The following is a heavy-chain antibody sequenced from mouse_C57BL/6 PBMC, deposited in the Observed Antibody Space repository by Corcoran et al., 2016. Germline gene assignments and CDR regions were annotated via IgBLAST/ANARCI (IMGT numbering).Heavy chain of an antibody. CDR2: INTYSGVP. D-gene: IGHD2-4*01. J-gene: IGHJ3*01. CDR3: ARTYDYGGWFAY. CDR1: GYTFTTYG. V-gene: IGHV9-3*01. Sequence: QIQLVQSGPELKKPGETVKISCKASGYTFTTYGMSWVKLAPGKGLKWMGWINTYSGVPTYADDFKGRFAFSLETSASTAYLQINNLKNEDTATYFCARTYDYGGWFAYWGQGTLVTVSA.